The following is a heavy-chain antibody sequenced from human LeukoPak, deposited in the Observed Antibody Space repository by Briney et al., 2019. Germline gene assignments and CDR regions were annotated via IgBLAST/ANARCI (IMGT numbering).Heavy chain of an antibody. D-gene: IGHD6-13*01. CDR3: ARDKYSSSWYHPGALDY. J-gene: IGHJ4*02. CDR2: ISYDGSNK. V-gene: IGHV3-30-3*01. Sequence: TGGSLRLSCAASGFTFSSYAMHWVRQAPGKGLEWVAVISYDGSNKYYADSVKGRFTISRDNSKNTLYLQMNSLRAEDTAVYYCARDKYSSSWYHPGALDYWGQGTLVTVSS. CDR1: GFTFSSYA.